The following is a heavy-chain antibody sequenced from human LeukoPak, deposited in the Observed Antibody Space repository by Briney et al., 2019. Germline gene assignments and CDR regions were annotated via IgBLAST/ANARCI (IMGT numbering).Heavy chain of an antibody. J-gene: IGHJ4*02. CDR1: GFTFSSYA. CDR3: ARDLLLLMEQLVPGGFDY. CDR2: ISYDGSNK. D-gene: IGHD6-6*01. V-gene: IGHV3-30-3*01. Sequence: GGSLRLSCAASGFTFSSYAMHWVRQAPGEGLEWVAVISYDGSNKYYADSVKGRFTISRDNSKNTLYLQMNSLRAEDTAVYYCARDLLLLMEQLVPGGFDYWGQGTLVTVSS.